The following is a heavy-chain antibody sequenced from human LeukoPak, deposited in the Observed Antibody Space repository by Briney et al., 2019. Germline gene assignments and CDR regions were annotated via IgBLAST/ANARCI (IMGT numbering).Heavy chain of an antibody. CDR1: GYTFTGYY. D-gene: IGHD2-2*02. V-gene: IGHV1-2*02. CDR3: ARDHYCSSTSCYNYYYGMDV. CDR2: INPNCGGT. Sequence: ASVKVSCKASGYTFTGYYMHWVRQAPGQGLEWMGWINPNCGGTNYAQKFQGRVTMTRDTSISTAYMELSRLRSDDTAVYYCARDHYCSSTSCYNYYYGMDVWGQGTTVTVSS. J-gene: IGHJ6*02.